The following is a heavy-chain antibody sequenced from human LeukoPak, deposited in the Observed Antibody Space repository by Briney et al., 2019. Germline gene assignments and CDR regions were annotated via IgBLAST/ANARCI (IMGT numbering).Heavy chain of an antibody. V-gene: IGHV3-7*01. CDR1: GFTFSSYW. CDR2: IKQDGSEK. Sequence: PGGSLRLSCAASGFTFSSYWMSWVRQAPGKGLEWVANIKQDGSEKYYVDSVKGRFTISRDNAKNSLYLQMNSLRAVDTAVYYCARDRRYYDFWSGYYSLDPDAFDIWGQGTMVTVSS. CDR3: ARDRRYYDFWSGYYSLDPDAFDI. D-gene: IGHD3-3*01. J-gene: IGHJ3*02.